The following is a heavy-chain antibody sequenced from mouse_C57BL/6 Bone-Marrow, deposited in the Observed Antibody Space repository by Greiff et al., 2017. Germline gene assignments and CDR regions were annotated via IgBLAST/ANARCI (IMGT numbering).Heavy chain of an antibody. Sequence: EVQLVESGGGLVKPGGSLKLSCAASGFTFSSYTMSWVRQTPEKRLEWVATISGGGGNTYYPDSVKGRFTISRDNAKNTLYLQMSSLRSEDTAVYYCAKHVGPCAMDYWGQGTSVTVSS. CDR2: ISGGGGNT. CDR1: GFTFSSYT. CDR3: AKHVGPCAMDY. J-gene: IGHJ4*01. V-gene: IGHV5-9*04.